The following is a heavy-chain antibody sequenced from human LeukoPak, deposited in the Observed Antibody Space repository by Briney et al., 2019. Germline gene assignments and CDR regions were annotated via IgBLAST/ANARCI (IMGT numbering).Heavy chain of an antibody. CDR3: ARNGDGEDYHYMDV. V-gene: IGHV3-23*01. J-gene: IGHJ6*03. CDR2: ISGSGSGGST. Sequence: PGGSLRLSCAASGFTFSSSAMSWVRQAPGKGLEWVSSISGSGSGGSTYYADSVKGRFTISRDNSKNTLYLQMGSLRAEDMAVYYCARNGDGEDYHYMDVWGKGTTVTISS. D-gene: IGHD3-10*01. CDR1: GFTFSSSA.